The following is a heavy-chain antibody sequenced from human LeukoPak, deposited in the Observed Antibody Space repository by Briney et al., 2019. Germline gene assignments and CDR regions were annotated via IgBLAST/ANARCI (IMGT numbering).Heavy chain of an antibody. CDR2: TKQDGSEK. CDR1: GSTFRSYW. J-gene: IGHJ3*01. V-gene: IGHV3-7*01. Sequence: GGSLRLSCAASGSTFRSYWMSWVHQAPGKGLEWVANTKQDGSEKYYVDSVKGRFTISRDNARNSLYLQMNSLRVEDTAVYYCARGAYYYNSGDAFDVWGQGTMVTVSS. D-gene: IGHD3-10*01. CDR3: ARGAYYYNSGDAFDV.